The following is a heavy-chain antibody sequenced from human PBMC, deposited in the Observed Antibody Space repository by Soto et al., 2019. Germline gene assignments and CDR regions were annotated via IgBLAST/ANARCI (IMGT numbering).Heavy chain of an antibody. D-gene: IGHD2-15*01. Sequence: QVQLVESGGGVVQPGRSLRLSCAASGFTFSSYAMHWVRQAPGKGLEWVAVIWYDGSSKYYADSVKGRFTISRDNSNNTASLHMSSLRAEDTAVYYCTKSEAGGGGNTHLEYWGQGTLVTVSP. J-gene: IGHJ4*02. V-gene: IGHV3-33*06. CDR3: TKSEAGGGGNTHLEY. CDR1: GFTFSSYA. CDR2: IWYDGSSK.